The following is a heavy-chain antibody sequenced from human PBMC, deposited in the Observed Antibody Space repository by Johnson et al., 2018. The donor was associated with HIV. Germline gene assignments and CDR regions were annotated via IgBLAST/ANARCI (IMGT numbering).Heavy chain of an antibody. J-gene: IGHJ3*02. Sequence: VQLVESGGGLVQPGGSLRLSCAVSGFTVINNYMTWVRQAPGKGLEWVSIIYSRDTTYYADSVKGRFSISRDSSKNTLYLQMNSLRAEDTAVYYCASRYTVDAFDIWGQGTMVTVSS. CDR3: ASRYTVDAFDI. CDR1: GFTVINNY. CDR2: IYSRDTT. D-gene: IGHD1-1*01. V-gene: IGHV3-66*02.